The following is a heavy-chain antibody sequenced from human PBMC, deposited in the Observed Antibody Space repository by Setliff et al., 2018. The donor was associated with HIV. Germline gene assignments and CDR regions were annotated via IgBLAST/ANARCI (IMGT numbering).Heavy chain of an antibody. D-gene: IGHD3-16*01. Sequence: GGSLRLSCEASGLILSNVWMHWVRQAPGKGLEWVSLLWRDEVGEYYADSVKGRFSISRDRSRNTVSLQMSSLRVEDTAMYYCGNKGGQVWGPGTQVTVSS. CDR2: LWRDEVGE. CDR1: GLILSNVW. CDR3: GNKGGQV. J-gene: IGHJ1*01. V-gene: IGHV3-33*08.